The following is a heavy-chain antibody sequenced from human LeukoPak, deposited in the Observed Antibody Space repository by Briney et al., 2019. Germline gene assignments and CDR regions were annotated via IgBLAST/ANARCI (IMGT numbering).Heavy chain of an antibody. Sequence: GGSLRLSCAASGFNFSSYAMSWVRQAPGKGLEWVSDVSGNGGSTSYADSVKGRFTISRDNSKSTLFLQMNRLRAEDTAVYYCAKQDSSGHLSSFDYWGQGTLVTVSS. CDR3: AKQDSSGHLSSFDY. D-gene: IGHD3-22*01. CDR1: GFNFSSYA. J-gene: IGHJ4*02. V-gene: IGHV3-23*01. CDR2: VSGNGGST.